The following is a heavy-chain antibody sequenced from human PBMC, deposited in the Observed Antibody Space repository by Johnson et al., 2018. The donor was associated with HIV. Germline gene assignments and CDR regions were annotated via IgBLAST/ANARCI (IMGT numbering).Heavy chain of an antibody. J-gene: IGHJ3*02. D-gene: IGHD6-19*01. V-gene: IGHV3-30*03. CDR1: GFSFGTYA. Sequence: QVQLVESGGGVVQPGRSLRLSCAASGFSFGTYAMHLVRQAPGKGLEWVAVISHDGYNEDYGDSVKGRFTISRDNSKNTLYLQMNSLRAGDTAIYYCARGGSSGWSGCLAFDIWGQGTMVTVSS. CDR3: ARGGSSGWSGCLAFDI. CDR2: ISHDGYNE.